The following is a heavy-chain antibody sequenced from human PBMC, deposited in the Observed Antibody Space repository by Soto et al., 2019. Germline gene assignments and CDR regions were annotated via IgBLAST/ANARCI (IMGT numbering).Heavy chain of an antibody. CDR2: IYHSGSS. V-gene: IGHV4-4*02. CDR3: ASCDYDGSGSDSATY. D-gene: IGHD3-10*01. CDR1: GGSISSSNW. J-gene: IGHJ4*02. Sequence: QVQLQESGPGLVKPSGTLSLTCVVSGGSISSSNWWSWVRQPPGKGLEWIGEIYHSGSSNYNPSLKRRRTISVDKPKNPCSLKLSSVTAADTAVYYCASCDYDGSGSDSATYWGQGTLVTVSS.